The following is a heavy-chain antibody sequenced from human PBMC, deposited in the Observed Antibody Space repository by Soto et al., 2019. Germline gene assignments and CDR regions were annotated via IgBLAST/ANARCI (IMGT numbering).Heavy chain of an antibody. CDR1: GGSISSGGYY. CDR2: IYYSGST. D-gene: IGHD2-15*01. V-gene: IGHV4-31*03. Sequence: PSETLSLTCTVSGGSISSGGYYWSWIRQHPGKGLEWIGYIYYSGSTYYNPSLKSRVTISVDTSKNQFSLKLSSVTAADTAVYYCASLFLGYCSGGSCHSPSTYYYYGMDVWGQGTTVTVSS. CDR3: ASLFLGYCSGGSCHSPSTYYYYGMDV. J-gene: IGHJ6*02.